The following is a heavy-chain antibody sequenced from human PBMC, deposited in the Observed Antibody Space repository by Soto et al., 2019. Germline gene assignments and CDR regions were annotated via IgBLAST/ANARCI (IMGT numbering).Heavy chain of an antibody. CDR2: INPNSGGT. J-gene: IGHJ6*02. D-gene: IGHD3-3*01. CDR3: ARVRFWSGYYGSDHDYYYYGMDV. CDR1: GYTFTGYY. V-gene: IGHV1-2*02. Sequence: ASVKVSCKASGYTFTGYYMHWVRQAPGQGLEWMGWINPNSGGTNYAQKFQGRVTITRDTSISTAYMELSRLRSDDTAVYYCARVRFWSGYYGSDHDYYYYGMDVWGQGTTVTVSS.